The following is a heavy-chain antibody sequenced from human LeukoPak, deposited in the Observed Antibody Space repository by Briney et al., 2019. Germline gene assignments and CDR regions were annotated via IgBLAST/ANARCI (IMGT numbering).Heavy chain of an antibody. D-gene: IGHD6-13*01. V-gene: IGHV4-59*12. CDR1: DDSISDYY. J-gene: IGHJ2*01. CDR3: ARVTDYTHSSSWYWFFDL. Sequence: SETLSLTCTVSDDSISDYYRGWIRQPPGKGLEWIGYFYNSGRSTYNPSLKSRVTISVDTSKNQFSLKLSSVTAADTAVYYCARVTDYTHSSSWYWFFDLWGRGTLVTVSS. CDR2: FYNSGRS.